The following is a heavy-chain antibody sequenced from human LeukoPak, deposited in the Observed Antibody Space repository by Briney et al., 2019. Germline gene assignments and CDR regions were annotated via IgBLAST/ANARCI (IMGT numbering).Heavy chain of an antibody. CDR3: ARVGGSSSWSLDYYFDY. V-gene: IGHV1-18*01. D-gene: IGHD6-13*01. Sequence: ASVKVSCKASGYTFPSYGISWVRQAPGQGLEWMGWISAYNGNTNYAQKLQGRVTMTTDTSTSTAYMELRSLRSDDTAVYYCARVGGSSSWSLDYYFDYWGQGTLVTVSS. CDR1: GYTFPSYG. CDR2: ISAYNGNT. J-gene: IGHJ4*02.